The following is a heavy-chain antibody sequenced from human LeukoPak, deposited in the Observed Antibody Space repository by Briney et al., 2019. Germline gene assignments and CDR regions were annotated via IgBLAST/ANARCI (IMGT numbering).Heavy chain of an antibody. D-gene: IGHD6-19*01. Sequence: SQTLSLTCAISGDSVSSNSAAWNWIRQSPSRALEGLGRTYFRFKWYKDYAVSVKSRITINPETSKNQFSLQLHSVPPEDTAVYYCARSLSTSGWYRADSWGQGTLVTVSS. CDR2: TYFRFKWYK. CDR1: GDSVSSNSAA. CDR3: ARSLSTSGWYRADS. J-gene: IGHJ4*02. V-gene: IGHV6-1*01.